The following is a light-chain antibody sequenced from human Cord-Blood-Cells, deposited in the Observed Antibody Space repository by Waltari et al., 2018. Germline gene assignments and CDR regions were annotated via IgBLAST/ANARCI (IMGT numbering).Light chain of an antibody. J-gene: IGKJ3*01. Sequence: IVMTKPQATRSVSQGERATLPCRASQSVSSNLAWYQQKPGQAPRLLIYGASTRATGIPARFSGSGSGTEFTLTISSLQSEDFAVYYCQQYNNWPPFTFGPGTKVDIK. CDR1: QSVSSN. V-gene: IGKV3-15*01. CDR3: QQYNNWPPFT. CDR2: GAS.